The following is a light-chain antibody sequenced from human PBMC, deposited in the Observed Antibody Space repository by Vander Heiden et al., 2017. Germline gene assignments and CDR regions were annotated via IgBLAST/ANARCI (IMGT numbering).Light chain of an antibody. CDR2: AAS. Sequence: DIQMTQSPSSLSASVGDRVTITCRASQSISSYLNWYQQKPGKAPKLLIYAASSLQSGVPSRFSGSGSGTDFTLTIIMLQPEDFATYYCQQSDSTPRTFGHGTKVDIK. CDR1: QSISSY. CDR3: QQSDSTPRT. V-gene: IGKV1-39*01. J-gene: IGKJ3*01.